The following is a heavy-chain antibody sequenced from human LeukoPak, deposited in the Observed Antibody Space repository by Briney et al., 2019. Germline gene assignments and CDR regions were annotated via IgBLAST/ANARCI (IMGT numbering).Heavy chain of an antibody. CDR1: DGSLINYY. D-gene: IGHD2-2*01. CDR3: GIFMDVVPGSMS. J-gene: IGHJ4*02. V-gene: IGHV4-34*01. CDR2: ISLGGIT. Sequence: PSETLSLTCGVYDGSLINYYCHWIRQAPGKGLEWIGEISLGGITKHNPSLKSRVTMSQDTSKRQFSLKMNSMTAADTGVYYCGIFMDVVPGSMSWGLGTLVTVSS.